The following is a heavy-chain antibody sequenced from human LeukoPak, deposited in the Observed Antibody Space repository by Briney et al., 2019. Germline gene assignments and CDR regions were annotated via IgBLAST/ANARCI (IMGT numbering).Heavy chain of an antibody. CDR1: GGSISSRSYY. D-gene: IGHD2-8*01. J-gene: IGHJ4*02. Sequence: PSETLSLTCTVSGGSISSRSYYWGWIRQPPGKGLEWIGSVYYSGSTYYNPSLKSRVTISVDTSKNQFSLKLGSVTAADTAVYYCGGLYPKGRHHCFDNWGQGTLVTVSS. CDR3: GGLYPKGRHHCFDN. V-gene: IGHV4-39*01. CDR2: VYYSGST.